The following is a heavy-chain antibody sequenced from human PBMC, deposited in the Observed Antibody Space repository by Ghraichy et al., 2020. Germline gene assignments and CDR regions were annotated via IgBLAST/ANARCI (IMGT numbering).Heavy chain of an antibody. Sequence: SETLSLTCTVSGGSISSYYWSWIRQPPGKGLEWIGYIYYSGSTNYNPSLKSRVTISVDTSKNQFSLKLSSVIAADTAVYYCARWNIAVAGWGAFDIWGQGTMVTVSS. V-gene: IGHV4-59*01. D-gene: IGHD6-19*01. J-gene: IGHJ3*02. CDR2: IYYSGST. CDR3: ARWNIAVAGWGAFDI. CDR1: GGSISSYY.